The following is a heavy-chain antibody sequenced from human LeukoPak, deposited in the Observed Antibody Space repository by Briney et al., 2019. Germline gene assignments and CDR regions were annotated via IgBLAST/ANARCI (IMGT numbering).Heavy chain of an antibody. CDR2: INHSGST. V-gene: IGHV4-34*01. Sequence: SETLSLTCAVYGGSFSGYYWSWIRQPPGKGLEWIGEINHSGSTNYNPSLKGRVTISVDTSKNQFSLKLSSVTAADTAVYYCARTLPRFDPWGQGTLITVSS. CDR3: ARTLPRFDP. CDR1: GGSFSGYY. J-gene: IGHJ5*02.